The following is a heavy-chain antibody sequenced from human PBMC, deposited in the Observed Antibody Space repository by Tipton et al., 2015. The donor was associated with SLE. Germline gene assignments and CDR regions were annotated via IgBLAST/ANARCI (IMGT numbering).Heavy chain of an antibody. CDR2: INHNGST. Sequence: TLSLTCAVYGASFSGYYWSWIRQPPGKGLEWIGEINHNGSTNYNPSLKSRVTISVDTSKNQFSLKLSSVTAADTAVYYCAGVLGYCTGGVCYYYYGMDVWGQGTTVTVSS. J-gene: IGHJ6*02. CDR1: GASFSGYY. D-gene: IGHD2-8*02. CDR3: AGVLGYCTGGVCYYYYGMDV. V-gene: IGHV4-34*01.